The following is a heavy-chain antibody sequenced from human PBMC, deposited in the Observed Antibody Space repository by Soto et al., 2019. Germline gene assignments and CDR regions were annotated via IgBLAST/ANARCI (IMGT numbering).Heavy chain of an antibody. CDR1: GFTFSSYG. Sequence: GGSLRLSCAASGFTFSSYGMHWVRQAPGKGLEWVAVISYDGSNKYYADSVKGRFTISRDNSKNTLYLQMNSLRAEDTAVYYCAKDLWFGEPLWYYYYGMDVWGQGTTVTVSS. CDR2: ISYDGSNK. J-gene: IGHJ6*02. D-gene: IGHD3-10*01. CDR3: AKDLWFGEPLWYYYYGMDV. V-gene: IGHV3-30*18.